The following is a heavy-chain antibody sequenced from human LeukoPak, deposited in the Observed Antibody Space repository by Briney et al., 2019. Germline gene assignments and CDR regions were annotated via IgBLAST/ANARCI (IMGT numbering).Heavy chain of an antibody. CDR2: INPNSGGT. Sequence: ASVKVSCKASGYTFTGYYTHWVRQAPGQGLEWMGWINPNSGGTNYAQKFQGRVTMTRDTSISTAYMELSRLRSDDTAVYYCARDVAADFYYYYGMDVWGQGTTVTVSS. J-gene: IGHJ6*02. CDR1: GYTFTGYY. D-gene: IGHD6-13*01. CDR3: ARDVAADFYYYYGMDV. V-gene: IGHV1-2*02.